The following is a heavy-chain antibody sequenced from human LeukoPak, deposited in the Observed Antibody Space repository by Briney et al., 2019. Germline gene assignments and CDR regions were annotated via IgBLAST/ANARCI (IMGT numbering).Heavy chain of an antibody. CDR2: INHSGST. D-gene: IGHD3-10*01. V-gene: IGHV4-4*02. CDR3: ARRGKLLWFGELHYFDY. CDR1: GGSISTNNW. Sequence: PSETLSLTCAVSGGSISTNNWWSWVRQPPGKGLEWIGEINHSGSTNYNPSLKSRVTISVDTSKNQFSLKLSSVTAADTAVYYCARRGKLLWFGELHYFDYWGQGTLVTVSS. J-gene: IGHJ4*02.